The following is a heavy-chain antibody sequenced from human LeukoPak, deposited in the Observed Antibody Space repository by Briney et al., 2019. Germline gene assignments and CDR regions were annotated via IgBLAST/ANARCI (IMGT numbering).Heavy chain of an antibody. CDR2: IIPIFGTA. D-gene: IGHD5-18*01. V-gene: IGHV1-69*13. J-gene: IGHJ4*02. CDR1: GGTFSSYA. Sequence: ASVKVSCKASGGTFSSYAMSWVRQAPGQGLAWIGGIIPIFGTANYAQKFQGRVTITADESTSTAYMELSSLRSEDTAVYYCATLSYSYGHHGSYWGQGTLVTVSS. CDR3: ATLSYSYGHHGSY.